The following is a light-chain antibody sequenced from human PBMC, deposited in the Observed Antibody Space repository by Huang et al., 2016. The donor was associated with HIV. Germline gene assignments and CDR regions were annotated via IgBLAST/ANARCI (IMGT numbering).Light chain of an antibody. CDR1: QSVSNY. V-gene: IGKV3-11*01. CDR3: QQRRNWPLLT. J-gene: IGKJ4*01. Sequence: EIVLTQSPATLSLSPGERATLSCRASQSVSNYLAWYQQKPGQAPRLLIYDASNRATGIPARFSGSGSGTDFTLTISSLEPEDFAVYDCQQRRNWPLLTFGGGTKVEIK. CDR2: DAS.